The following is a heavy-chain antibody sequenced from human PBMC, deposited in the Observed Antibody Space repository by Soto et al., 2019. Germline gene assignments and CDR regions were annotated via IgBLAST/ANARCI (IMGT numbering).Heavy chain of an antibody. CDR1: GFPFNTYA. CDR2: ISESGDNA. V-gene: IGHV3-23*01. CDR3: AKGGYIYGLDP. D-gene: IGHD5-18*01. J-gene: IGHJ5*02. Sequence: LRLSCAASGFPFNTYAMSWVRQAPGKGPEWVSAISESGDNAFYADSVQGRFTISRDNSYNILYLQMNSLRAEDTALYFCAKGGYIYGLDPWGQGTLVTVSS.